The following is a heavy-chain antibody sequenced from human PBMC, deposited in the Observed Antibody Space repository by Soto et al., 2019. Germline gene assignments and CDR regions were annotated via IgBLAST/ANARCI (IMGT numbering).Heavy chain of an antibody. CDR3: LLWLSTGSDY. CDR1: GYTFTSYY. V-gene: IGHV1-46*01. Sequence: GASVKVSCKASGYTFTSYYMHWVRQASGQGLEWMGIINPSGGSTSYAQKFQGRVTMTRDTSMSTVYMELSSLRSEDTDVYYCLLWLSTGSDYWGQGTLVTVSS. D-gene: IGHD5-18*01. CDR2: INPSGGST. J-gene: IGHJ4*02.